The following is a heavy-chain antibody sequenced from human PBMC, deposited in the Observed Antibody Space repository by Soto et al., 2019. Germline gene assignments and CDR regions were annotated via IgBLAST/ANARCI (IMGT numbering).Heavy chain of an antibody. D-gene: IGHD3-3*01. CDR1: GGSFSGYY. Sequence: QVQLQQWGAGLLKPSETLSLTCAVYGGSFSGYYWSWIRQPPGKGLEWIGEINHSGSTNYNPSLKRRVIISVDTSKIQFSLKLSSVTAADTAVYYCARGAYDFWSGYYTGPKFGTNWFDPWGQGTLVTVSS. CDR2: INHSGST. V-gene: IGHV4-34*01. CDR3: ARGAYDFWSGYYTGPKFGTNWFDP. J-gene: IGHJ5*02.